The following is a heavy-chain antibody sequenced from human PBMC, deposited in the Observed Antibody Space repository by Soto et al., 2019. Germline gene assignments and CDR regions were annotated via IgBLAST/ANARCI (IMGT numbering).Heavy chain of an antibody. CDR1: GCSISSSSYY. V-gene: IGHV4-39*01. CDR2: IYYSGST. Sequence: SETLSLTCTVSGCSISSSSYYWGWIRQPPGKGLEWIGSIYYSGSTYYNPSLKSRVTISVDTSKNQFSLKLSSVTAADTAVYYCAFQLGGGSFIPHWGQGTLVTVSS. J-gene: IGHJ4*02. CDR3: AFQLGGGSFIPH. D-gene: IGHD2-15*01.